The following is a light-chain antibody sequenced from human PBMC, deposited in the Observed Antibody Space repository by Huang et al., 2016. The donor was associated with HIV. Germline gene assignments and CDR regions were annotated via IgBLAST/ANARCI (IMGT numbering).Light chain of an antibody. J-gene: IGKJ2*01. CDR3: QQHYSSPPT. CDR2: WAS. V-gene: IGKV4-1*01. CDR1: QCLLYNSNNKNY. Sequence: DIVMTQSPDSLAVSLGERATINCKSSQCLLYNSNNKNYLAWYQKKPGQPPNLLIYWASSRKSGVPDRFSGSGSETDFTLTISSLQAEDVAVYYCQQHYSSPPTFGQGNKLEIK.